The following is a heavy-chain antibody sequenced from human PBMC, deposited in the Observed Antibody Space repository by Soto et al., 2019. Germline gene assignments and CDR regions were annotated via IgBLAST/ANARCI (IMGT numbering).Heavy chain of an antibody. D-gene: IGHD2-8*02. CDR1: GFTFDDFA. V-gene: IGHV3-9*01. Sequence: EVQLVESGGGLVQPGRSLRLSCAASGFTFDDFAMHWVRQPPGKGLEWVSGISWNSASIVYADSVKGRFTISRDNAKNSLYLQLDSLGVEDTAFYYCAKGPGLVASSGSPDSWGQGTPVTVSS. CDR3: AKGPGLVASSGSPDS. CDR2: ISWNSASI. J-gene: IGHJ4*02.